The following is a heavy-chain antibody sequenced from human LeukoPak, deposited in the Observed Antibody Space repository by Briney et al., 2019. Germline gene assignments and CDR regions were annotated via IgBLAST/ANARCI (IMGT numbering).Heavy chain of an antibody. V-gene: IGHV4-59*01. CDR3: ARVGDWNDLVY. Sequence: ASETLSLTCTVSGGSISTYYWSWIRQSPGKGLEWIGYISYTVTSNYNPSLQSRVTISVDTSKNQFSLKLSSVTAADTAVYYCARVGDWNDLVYWGQGILVTVSS. D-gene: IGHD1-1*01. CDR1: GGSISTYY. J-gene: IGHJ4*02. CDR2: ISYTVTS.